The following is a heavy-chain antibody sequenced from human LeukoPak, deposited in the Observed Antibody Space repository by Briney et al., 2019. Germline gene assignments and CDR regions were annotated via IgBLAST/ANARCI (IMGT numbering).Heavy chain of an antibody. CDR1: GFTVSSNY. CDR2: IYSGSST. V-gene: IGHV3-53*01. Sequence: PGGSLRLSCAASGFTVSSNYMSWVRQAPGKGLEWVSVIYSGSSTYYADSVKGRFTISRDNSKNTLYLQMNSLRAEDTAVYYCAVERDGYNYDYWGQGTLVTVSS. J-gene: IGHJ4*02. D-gene: IGHD5-24*01. CDR3: AVERDGYNYDY.